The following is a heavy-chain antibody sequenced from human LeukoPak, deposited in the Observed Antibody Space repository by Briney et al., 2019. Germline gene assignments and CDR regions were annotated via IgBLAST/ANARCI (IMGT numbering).Heavy chain of an antibody. CDR2: IIPIFGTA. CDR3: ARDRGYYGSGYYYYYMDV. Sequence: SVKVSCKASGGTFSSYAISWVRQAPGQGLEWMGGIIPIFGTANYAQKFQGRVTITADESTSTAYMELSSLRSEDTAVYYCARDRGYYGSGYYYYYMDVWGKGTTVTISS. D-gene: IGHD3-10*01. J-gene: IGHJ6*03. CDR1: GGTFSSYA. V-gene: IGHV1-69*13.